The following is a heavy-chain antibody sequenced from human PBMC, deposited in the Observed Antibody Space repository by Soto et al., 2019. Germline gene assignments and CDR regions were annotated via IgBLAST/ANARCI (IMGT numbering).Heavy chain of an antibody. D-gene: IGHD1-26*01. Sequence: SETLSLTCTVSGASISRYYWSWIRQSPGKGLEWIGYLYNTGSTNHNPSLKSRVTISVDTSKNQFSLKLSSVTAADTAVYYCARGGVGGSYCFDYWGQGTLVTVSS. CDR3: ARGGVGGSYCFDY. CDR2: LYNTGST. J-gene: IGHJ4*02. CDR1: GASISRYY. V-gene: IGHV4-59*01.